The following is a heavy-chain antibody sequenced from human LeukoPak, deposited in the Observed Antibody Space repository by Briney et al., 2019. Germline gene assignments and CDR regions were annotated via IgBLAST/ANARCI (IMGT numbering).Heavy chain of an antibody. V-gene: IGHV3-43*02. D-gene: IGHD3-16*02. CDR2: TSGDGSST. CDR3: ANMLSDY. CDR1: GFTFDDYA. Sequence: PGGSLRLSCAASGFTFDDYAMHWVRQGPGKGLEWVSLTSGDGSSTYHADSVKGRFAISRDNSKNSLYLQMNSLKTEDTALYYCANMLSDYWGQGTLVTVSS. J-gene: IGHJ4*02.